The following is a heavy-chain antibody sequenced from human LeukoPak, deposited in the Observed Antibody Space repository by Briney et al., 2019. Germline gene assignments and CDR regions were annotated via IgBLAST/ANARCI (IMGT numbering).Heavy chain of an antibody. D-gene: IGHD3-22*01. Sequence: ASVKVSCKASGYTFTSYGISWVRQAPGQGLEWMGWISAYNGNTNYAQKLQGRVTMTTDTSTGTAYMELRSLRSDDTAVYYCARDVGYYDSSGYYCWYYWGQGTLVTDSS. CDR1: GYTFTSYG. J-gene: IGHJ4*02. CDR2: ISAYNGNT. V-gene: IGHV1-18*01. CDR3: ARDVGYYDSSGYYCWYY.